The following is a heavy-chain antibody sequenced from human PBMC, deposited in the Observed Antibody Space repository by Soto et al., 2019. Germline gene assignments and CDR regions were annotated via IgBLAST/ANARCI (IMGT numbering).Heavy chain of an antibody. J-gene: IGHJ4*02. CDR2: ISYDGSNK. D-gene: IGHD3-16*02. V-gene: IGHV3-30-3*01. Sequence: GGSLRLSCAASGFTFSNYAMHWVRQAPGKGLEWVAVISYDGSNKYYADSVKGRFSISRDNSKTTLYLQMNSLRAEDSAVYYCARDRVITFGGVIVMGGLDYWGQGTLVTV. CDR1: GFTFSNYA. CDR3: ARDRVITFGGVIVMGGLDY.